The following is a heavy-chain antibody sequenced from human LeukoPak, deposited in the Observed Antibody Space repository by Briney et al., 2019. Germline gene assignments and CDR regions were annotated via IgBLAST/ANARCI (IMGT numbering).Heavy chain of an antibody. J-gene: IGHJ3*02. CDR2: IHPGDSDT. CDR1: GYSSTSYW. Sequence: RGESLKISGKGSGYSSTSYWIGWVREMPGKGLEWVGLIHPGDSDTRYSPSFQDQVTISADKSISTAYLQWSSLKASDTAMYYCARHRTLGYCSSTSCFVVGNAFDIWGQGTLVTVSS. CDR3: ARHRTLGYCSSTSCFVVGNAFDI. D-gene: IGHD2-2*01. V-gene: IGHV5-51*01.